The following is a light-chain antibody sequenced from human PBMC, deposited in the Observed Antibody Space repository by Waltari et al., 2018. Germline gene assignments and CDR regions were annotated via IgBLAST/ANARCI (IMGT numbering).Light chain of an antibody. J-gene: IGLJ2*01. CDR1: NMEKKS. Sequence: TQSPSVSVTAGQTASVSCGGYNMEKKSGQWYQQKPVQAPMLVITYDDDRPPGIPQRFSGSNSGNAAILTISRVEAGDEADYYCQVWDSDAGQPLFGGGTKLTV. CDR2: YDD. V-gene: IGLV3-21*01. CDR3: QVWDSDAGQPL.